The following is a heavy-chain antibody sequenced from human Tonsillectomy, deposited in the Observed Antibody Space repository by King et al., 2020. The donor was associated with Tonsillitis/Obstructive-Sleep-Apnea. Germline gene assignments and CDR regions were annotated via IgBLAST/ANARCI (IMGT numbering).Heavy chain of an antibody. D-gene: IGHD3-10*01. Sequence: QLQESGPGLVRPSETLSLTCSVSGCSISSYYWNWIRQPAGKGLEWIGRIYASGSTNYNPSLKSRVTMSIDTSKNQFSLRLSSLTAADTAVYYCARDPMGAFDIWGQGTMVTVSS. CDR2: IYASGST. CDR1: GCSISSYY. V-gene: IGHV4-4*07. CDR3: ARDPMGAFDI. J-gene: IGHJ3*02.